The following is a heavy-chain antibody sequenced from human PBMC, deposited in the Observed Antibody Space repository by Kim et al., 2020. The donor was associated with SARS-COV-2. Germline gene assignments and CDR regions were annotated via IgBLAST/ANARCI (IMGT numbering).Heavy chain of an antibody. Sequence: KGRFTVSRDNSKNTLSLQMNSLRREDTGVYYCATEVSTMIVVIIGNPDFWGQGTLVTVSS. V-gene: IGHV3-30*14. J-gene: IGHJ4*02. CDR3: ATEVSTMIVVIIGNPDF. D-gene: IGHD3-22*01.